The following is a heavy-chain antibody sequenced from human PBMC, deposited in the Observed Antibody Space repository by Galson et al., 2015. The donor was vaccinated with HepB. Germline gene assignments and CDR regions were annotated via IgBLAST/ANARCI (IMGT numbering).Heavy chain of an antibody. Sequence: SLRLSCAASGFTFSSYGMHWVRQAPGKGLEWVAVISYDGSNKYYADSVNGRFTISRDNSKNTVYLEMNSLRGEDTAVYYCARDPSPNGYSYAYLDSWGRGSLVTASS. D-gene: IGHD5-18*01. CDR3: ARDPSPNGYSYAYLDS. V-gene: IGHV3-30*03. J-gene: IGHJ4*02. CDR1: GFTFSSYG. CDR2: ISYDGSNK.